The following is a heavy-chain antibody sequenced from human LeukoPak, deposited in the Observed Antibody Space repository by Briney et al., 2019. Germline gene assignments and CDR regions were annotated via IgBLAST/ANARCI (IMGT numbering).Heavy chain of an antibody. V-gene: IGHV3-7*03. CDR1: GFTFREFA. Sequence: GGSLRLSCTSSGFTFREFAVSWFRQAPGKGLEWVADINQNGGQSYYVDSVKGRFTLSRDNAKNSLFLQLNSLRAEDTAVYYCVKNSGWYCLDYWGQGITVIVSS. J-gene: IGHJ4*02. CDR3: VKNSGWYCLDY. D-gene: IGHD6-13*01. CDR2: INQNGGQS.